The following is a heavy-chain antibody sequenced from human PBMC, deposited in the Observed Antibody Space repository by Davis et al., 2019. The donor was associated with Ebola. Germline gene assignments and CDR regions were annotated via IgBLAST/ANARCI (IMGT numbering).Heavy chain of an antibody. CDR2: INPDGTKT. D-gene: IGHD4-17*01. CDR1: RVTSTTNW. J-gene: IGHJ3*02. CDR3: AKDRYDYGDFYDAFDI. Sequence: GESLKISCAASRVTSTTNWIHWVRQAPGKGLVWVSPINPDGTKTGYADSVRGRFTISRDIAKNTLFLQMSSLRAEDTAVYYCAKDRYDYGDFYDAFDIWGQGTMVTVSS. V-gene: IGHV3-74*01.